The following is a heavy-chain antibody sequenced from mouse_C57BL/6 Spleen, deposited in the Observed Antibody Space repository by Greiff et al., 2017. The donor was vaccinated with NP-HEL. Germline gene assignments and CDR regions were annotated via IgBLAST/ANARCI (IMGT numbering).Heavy chain of an antibody. Sequence: QVQLQQPGAELVRPGSSVKLSCKASGYTFTSYWMHWVKQRPIQGLEWIGNIDPSDSETHYNQKFKDKATLTVDKSSSTAYMQLSSLTSEDSAVYYCARGIITTVVAPDYFDYWGQGTTLTVSS. J-gene: IGHJ2*01. V-gene: IGHV1-52*01. CDR1: GYTFTSYW. CDR2: IDPSDSET. CDR3: ARGIITTVVAPDYFDY. D-gene: IGHD1-1*01.